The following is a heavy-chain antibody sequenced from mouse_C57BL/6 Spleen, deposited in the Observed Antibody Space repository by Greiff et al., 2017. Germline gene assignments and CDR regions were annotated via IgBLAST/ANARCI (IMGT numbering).Heavy chain of an antibody. Sequence: QVQLQQPGTELVKPGASVKLSCKASGYTFTSYWMHWVKQRPGQGLEWIGNINPSNGGTNYNETFKSKVTLTVDKSSSTDYMQLSSLTSEDSAVYSCAGFGNPRFAYWGQGTLVTVSA. CDR3: AGFGNPRFAY. D-gene: IGHD2-1*01. CDR2: INPSNGGT. J-gene: IGHJ3*01. V-gene: IGHV1-53*01. CDR1: GYTFTSYW.